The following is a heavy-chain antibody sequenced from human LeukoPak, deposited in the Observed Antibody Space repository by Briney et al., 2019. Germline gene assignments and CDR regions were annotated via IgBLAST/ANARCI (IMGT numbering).Heavy chain of an antibody. CDR2: IKQDGSDK. V-gene: IGHV3-7*03. CDR1: AFIFSGHW. J-gene: IGHJ3*02. D-gene: IGHD3-9*01. Sequence: GGSLRLSCEGSAFIFSGHWMTWVRQAPGKGLEWVANIKQDGSDKNYVDSVKGRFTISRDNTKKFLYLQMNSLRAEDTAVYYCARDLPDVLTGYSDNAFDIWGQGTMVTVSS. CDR3: ARDLPDVLTGYSDNAFDI.